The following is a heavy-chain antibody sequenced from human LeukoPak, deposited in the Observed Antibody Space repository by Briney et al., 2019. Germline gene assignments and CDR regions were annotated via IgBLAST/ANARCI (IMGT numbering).Heavy chain of an antibody. CDR1: GGSISSGGYS. CDR3: ARGGRGYYDSSGYHFGYFDY. V-gene: IGHV4-30-2*01. D-gene: IGHD3-22*01. Sequence: PSQTLSLTCAVSGGSISSGGYSWSWIRQPPGKGLEWIGYISHSGSTYYNPSLKSRVTMSVDRSKNQFSLKLSSVTAADTAVYYCARGGRGYYDSSGYHFGYFDYWGQGTLVTVSS. J-gene: IGHJ4*02. CDR2: ISHSGST.